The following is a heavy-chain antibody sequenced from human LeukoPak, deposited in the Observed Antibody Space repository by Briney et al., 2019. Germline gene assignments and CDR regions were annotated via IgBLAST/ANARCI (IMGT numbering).Heavy chain of an antibody. CDR2: INPSGGRT. V-gene: IGHV1-46*01. CDR3: AKGIGEQWLDRDFDY. CDR1: GYTFTSYG. Sequence: WASVKVSCKASGYTFTSYGISWVRQAPGQGLEWMGIINPSGGRTSYAQKFQGRVTVTRDMSTSTVYMELSSLRSEDTAVYYCAKGIGEQWLDRDFDYWGQGTLVTVSS. D-gene: IGHD6-19*01. J-gene: IGHJ4*02.